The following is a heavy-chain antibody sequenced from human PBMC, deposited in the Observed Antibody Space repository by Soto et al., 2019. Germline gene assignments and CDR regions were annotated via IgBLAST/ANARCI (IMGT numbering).Heavy chain of an antibody. V-gene: IGHV1-46*03. CDR2: MNPSGGST. CDR3: ARVYPPEALDI. Sequence: ASVKVSCKASGYTFTSYYMHWVRQAPGQGLEWMGIMNPSGGSTSYAQKFQGRVTMTRDTSTSTVYMELSSLRSEDTAVYYWARVYPPEALDICGQGTMATVSS. J-gene: IGHJ3*02. CDR1: GYTFTSYY.